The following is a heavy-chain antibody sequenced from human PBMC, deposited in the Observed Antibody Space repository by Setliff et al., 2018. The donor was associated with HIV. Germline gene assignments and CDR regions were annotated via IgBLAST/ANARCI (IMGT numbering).Heavy chain of an antibody. CDR2: IFPRDSDT. CDR3: ARQSGYYPVTTYYMDV. CDR1: GYTFSSYW. J-gene: IGHJ6*03. D-gene: IGHD4-17*01. Sequence: GESLKISCEGSGYTFSSYWIAWVRQVPGRGLEWMGIIFPRDSDTRYRPSFQGQVNISADKSINIAYLQWGSLKASDTAMYYCARQSGYYPVTTYYMDVWGKGTTVTVSS. V-gene: IGHV5-51*01.